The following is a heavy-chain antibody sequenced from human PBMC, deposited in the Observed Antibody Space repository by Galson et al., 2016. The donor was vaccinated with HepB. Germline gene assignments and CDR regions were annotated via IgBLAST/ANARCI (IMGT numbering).Heavy chain of an antibody. J-gene: IGHJ4*02. D-gene: IGHD3-22*01. CDR1: GFVFSDYS. Sequence: SLRLSCAGSGFVFSDYSMTWVRQAPGKGLEWVSTIQTGSRYMYYPDSLKGRFTVSRDDAKNSLYLQILSLRAEDTAVYYCASDSSGWTRNYWGQGTLVTVSS. CDR3: ASDSSGWTRNY. V-gene: IGHV3-21*01. CDR2: IQTGSRYM.